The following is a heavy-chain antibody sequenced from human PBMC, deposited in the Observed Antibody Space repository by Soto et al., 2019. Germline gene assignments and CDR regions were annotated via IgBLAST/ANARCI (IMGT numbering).Heavy chain of an antibody. V-gene: IGHV3-21*02. J-gene: IGHJ5*02. CDR2: ISIANKYI. CDR3: ARATSEGAERNWFDP. Sequence: EEELVESGGGLVKHGGSLRLSCVASGMAFSDYNMNWVRQAPGKGLEWVACISIANKYIYYADSVKGRFTISRDDSQNSVYLDMASLSTEDTATYYCARATSEGAERNWFDPWGQGTLVIVSS. D-gene: IGHD1-1*01. CDR1: GMAFSDYN.